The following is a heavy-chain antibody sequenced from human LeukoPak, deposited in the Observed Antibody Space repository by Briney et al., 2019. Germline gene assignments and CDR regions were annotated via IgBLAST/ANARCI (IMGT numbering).Heavy chain of an antibody. V-gene: IGHV3-20*04. CDR2: LRWDGGRK. CDR3: GTWAHIPDG. Sequence: PGGSLSLSCAASGLTLGDHGTNWVRHAPGRGLEWVSGLRWDGGRKGYADSVEGRLTISRDNAKNSLYLQVNSLRAEATALYFCGTWAHIPDGCGQGTLVTVSS. D-gene: IGHD2-21*01. J-gene: IGHJ4*02. CDR1: GLTLGDHG.